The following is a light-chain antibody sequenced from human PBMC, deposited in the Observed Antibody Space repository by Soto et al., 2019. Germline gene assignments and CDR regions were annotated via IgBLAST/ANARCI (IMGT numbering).Light chain of an antibody. CDR1: QIISSW. CDR3: QQYNSYSQT. V-gene: IGKV1-5*01. CDR2: DAS. J-gene: IGKJ1*01. Sequence: DIQMTQSPSTLSASVGDRFTITCRASQIISSWLAWYQQKPGKAPKLLIYDASSLESGVPSRFSGGGSGTEFTLTISSLQPDDFATYYCQQYNSYSQTFGQGTKVDIK.